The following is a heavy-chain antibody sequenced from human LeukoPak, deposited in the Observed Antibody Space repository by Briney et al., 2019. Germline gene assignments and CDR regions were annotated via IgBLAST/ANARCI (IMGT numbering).Heavy chain of an antibody. Sequence: PGGSLRLSCAASGFTFSNYVMGWVRQPPGEGLQWVSVISGSGITTYYPRSVKGRFTISRDNSKNTLYLQMNNLRAEDTAIYYCAKTGLYSSSSRGYFDYWGQGTLVTVS. V-gene: IGHV3-23*01. CDR3: AKTGLYSSSSRGYFDY. J-gene: IGHJ4*02. D-gene: IGHD6-6*01. CDR1: GFTFSNYV. CDR2: ISGSGITT.